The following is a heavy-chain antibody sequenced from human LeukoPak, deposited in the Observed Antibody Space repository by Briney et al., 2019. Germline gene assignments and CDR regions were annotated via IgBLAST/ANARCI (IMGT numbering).Heavy chain of an antibody. D-gene: IGHD3-16*01. J-gene: IGHJ4*02. CDR3: ARGPSYDYVWGSYFDY. CDR1: GFTFSSYA. V-gene: IGHV3-21*01. CDR2: ISSSSSYI. Sequence: GGSLRLSCAASGFTFSSYAMNWVRQAPGKGLEWVSSISSSSSYIYYADSVKGRFTISRDNAKNSLYLQMNSLRAEDTAVYYCARGPSYDYVWGSYFDYWGQGTLVTVSS.